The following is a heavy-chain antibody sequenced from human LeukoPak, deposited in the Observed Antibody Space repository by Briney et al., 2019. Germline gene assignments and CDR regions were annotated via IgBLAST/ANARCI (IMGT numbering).Heavy chain of an antibody. V-gene: IGHV4-39*01. CDR1: GGSISSDSYY. D-gene: IGHD3-22*01. CDR3: ARTPGQKYYDSSGPFDY. J-gene: IGHJ4*02. CDR2: IYYSGST. Sequence: PSETLSLTCTVSGGSISSDSYYWGWIRQPPGKGLEWIGSIYYSGSTYYNPSLKSRVTISVDTSKNQFSLKFSSVTAADTAVYYCARTPGQKYYDSSGPFDYWGQGTLVTVSS.